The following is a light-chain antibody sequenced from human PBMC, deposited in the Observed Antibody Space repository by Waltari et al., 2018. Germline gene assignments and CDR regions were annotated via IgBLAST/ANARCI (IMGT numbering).Light chain of an antibody. J-gene: IGKJ2*01. Sequence: EIVLTLSPGTLSLSPGERATLPCRASQSVTSNYLAWYQQKAGQAPRLLIYGASSRATGIPDRFSGSGSGTDFTLTISRLEPEDFAVYYCQQFDTSSYTFGQGTKVEI. CDR2: GAS. CDR1: QSVTSNY. V-gene: IGKV3-20*01. CDR3: QQFDTSSYT.